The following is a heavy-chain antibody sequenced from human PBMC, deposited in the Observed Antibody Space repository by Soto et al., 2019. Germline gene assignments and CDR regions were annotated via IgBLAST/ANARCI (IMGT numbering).Heavy chain of an antibody. V-gene: IGHV4-31*03. D-gene: IGHD2-2*01. CDR1: GVSISNDGYY. CDR3: ATLYHAGSNDY. Sequence: QVQLQESGPGLVKPSQTLSLTCTVSGVSISNDGYYWTWIRQHPGKGLGWIAYIYYSGSTSYNPSIKSRVTTSLDTSKNQFYLKVSSVIAADTAVYYCATLYHAGSNDYWGQGTLVTVSS. J-gene: IGHJ4*02. CDR2: IYYSGST.